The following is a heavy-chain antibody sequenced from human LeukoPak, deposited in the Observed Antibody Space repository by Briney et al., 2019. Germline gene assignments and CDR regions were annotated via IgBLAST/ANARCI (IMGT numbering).Heavy chain of an antibody. D-gene: IGHD3-22*01. V-gene: IGHV4-59*01. CDR2: IYYSGST. J-gene: IGHJ4*02. CDR3: ARGGYYDSSGYYDPRSNRHLDY. CDR1: GGSISSYY. Sequence: SETLSLTCTVSGGSISSYYWSWIRQPPGKGLEWIGYIYYSGSTNYNPSLKSRVTISVDTSKNQFSLKLSSVTAADTAVYYCARGGYYDSSGYYDPRSNRHLDYWGQGTLVTVSS.